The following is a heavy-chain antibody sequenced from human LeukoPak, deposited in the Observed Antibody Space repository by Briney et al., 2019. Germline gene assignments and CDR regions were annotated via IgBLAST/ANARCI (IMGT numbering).Heavy chain of an antibody. D-gene: IGHD3-3*01. J-gene: IGHJ5*02. CDR1: GFTFSDYY. CDR2: ISSSGSTI. CDR3: ASGRTYDFWSGSNWFDP. Sequence: GGSLRLSCAASGFTFSDYYMSWIRQAPGKGLAWVSYISSSGSTIYYADSVKGRFTISRDNAKNSLYLQMNSLRAEDTAVYYCASGRTYDFWSGSNWFDPWGQGTLVTVSS. V-gene: IGHV3-11*01.